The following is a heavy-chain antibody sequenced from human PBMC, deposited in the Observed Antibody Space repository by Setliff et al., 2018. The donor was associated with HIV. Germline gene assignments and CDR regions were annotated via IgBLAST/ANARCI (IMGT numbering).Heavy chain of an antibody. CDR3: ALLEVPLIMTTTPPL. CDR1: GGSFSGYY. CDR2: INHSGST. D-gene: IGHD2-15*01. J-gene: IGHJ4*02. Sequence: SETLSLTCAVYGGSFSGYYWSWIRQPPGKGLEWIGEINHSGSTTYSPSLKSRVTISVDTSKNQFSLKLNTVTAADTAVYYCALLEVPLIMTTTPPLWGQGTL. V-gene: IGHV4-34*01.